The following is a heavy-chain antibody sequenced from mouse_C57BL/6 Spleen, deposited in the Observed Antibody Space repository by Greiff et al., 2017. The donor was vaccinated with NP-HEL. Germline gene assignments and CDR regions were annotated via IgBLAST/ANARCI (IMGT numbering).Heavy chain of an antibody. CDR1: GYTFTDYE. V-gene: IGHV1-15*01. CDR2: IDPETGGT. D-gene: IGHD2-10*02. Sequence: QVQLKQSGAELVRPGASVTLSCKASGYTFTDYEMHWVKQTPVHGLEWIGAIDPETGGTAYNQKFKGKAILTADKSSSTAYMELRSLTSEDSAVYDGTRGGGGYGNFHWYFDVWGTGTTVTVSS. CDR3: TRGGGGYGNFHWYFDV. J-gene: IGHJ1*03.